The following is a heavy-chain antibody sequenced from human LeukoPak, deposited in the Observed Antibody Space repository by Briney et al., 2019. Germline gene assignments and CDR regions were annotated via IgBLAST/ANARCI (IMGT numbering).Heavy chain of an antibody. Sequence: SVKVSCKASGGTFSSYAISWVRQAPGQGLEWMGGIIPIFGTANYAQKFQGRVTITADESTSIAYMELSSLRSEDTAVYYCARGSTMIAPGWFDPWGQGTLVTVSS. J-gene: IGHJ5*02. CDR2: IIPIFGTA. CDR1: GGTFSSYA. V-gene: IGHV1-69*13. D-gene: IGHD3-22*01. CDR3: ARGSTMIAPGWFDP.